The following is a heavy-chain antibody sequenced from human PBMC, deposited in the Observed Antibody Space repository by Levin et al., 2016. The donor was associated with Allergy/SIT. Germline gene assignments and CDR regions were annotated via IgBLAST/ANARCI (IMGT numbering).Heavy chain of an antibody. CDR1: GYSFASYY. V-gene: IGHV5-51*01. CDR2: IYPGDSDT. CDR3: ARQAADCSGGSCYNY. J-gene: IGHJ4*02. D-gene: IGHD2-15*01. Sequence: GESLKISCKGSGYSFASYYIAWVRQMPGKGLEWMGIIYPGDSDTRYSPSFQGQVTISADKSISTAYLQWSSLKASDTAMYYCARQAADCSGGSCYNYWGQGTLVTVSS.